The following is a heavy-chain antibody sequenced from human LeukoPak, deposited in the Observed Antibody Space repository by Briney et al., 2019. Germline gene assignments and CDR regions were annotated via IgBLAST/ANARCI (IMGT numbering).Heavy chain of an antibody. Sequence: GASVKVSCKASGYTFTGYYMHWVRQAPGQGLEWMGWINPNSGGTNYAQKFQGRVTMTRDTSISTAYMELSRLRSDDTAVYYCARAHNWNDPWFDPWGQGTLVTVSS. J-gene: IGHJ5*02. D-gene: IGHD1-1*01. CDR3: ARAHNWNDPWFDP. V-gene: IGHV1-2*02. CDR2: INPNSGGT. CDR1: GYTFTGYY.